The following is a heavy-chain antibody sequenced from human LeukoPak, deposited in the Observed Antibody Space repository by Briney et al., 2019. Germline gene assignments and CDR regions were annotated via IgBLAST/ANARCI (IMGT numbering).Heavy chain of an antibody. Sequence: ASVKVSCKASGYTFTXXGISWVRQAPGQXXXXXXWIXXXNGXXXXXXXXXXXXXXXXXXXTSXXYXXLRSLRSDDTAVYYCARDGPYSSGYWDWGQGTLVTVSS. J-gene: IGHJ4*02. CDR1: GYTFTXXG. CDR2: IXXXNGXX. CDR3: ARDGPYSSGYWD. D-gene: IGHD6-19*01. V-gene: IGHV1-18*01.